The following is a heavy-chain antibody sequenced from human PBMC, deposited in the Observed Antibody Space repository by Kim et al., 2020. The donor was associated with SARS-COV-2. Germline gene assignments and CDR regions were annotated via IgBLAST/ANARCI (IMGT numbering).Heavy chain of an antibody. J-gene: IGHJ4*02. CDR3: AKAEQWLSGYFDY. D-gene: IGHD6-19*01. CDR2: ISWNSGSI. Sequence: GGSLRLSCAASGFTFDDYAMHWVRQAPGKGLEWVSGISWNSGSIGYADSVKGRFTISRDNAKNSLYLQMNSLRAEDTALYYCAKAEQWLSGYFDYWGQGTLVTVSS. CDR1: GFTFDDYA. V-gene: IGHV3-9*01.